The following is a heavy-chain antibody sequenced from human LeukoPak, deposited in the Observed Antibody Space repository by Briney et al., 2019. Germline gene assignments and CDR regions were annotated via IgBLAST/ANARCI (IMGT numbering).Heavy chain of an antibody. CDR3: ARGGEPIYYYYMDV. Sequence: TGGSLRLSCAASGFTFNSYWMHWVRQAPGKGLVWVSRINSEGSITSYADFVKGRFTISRDNAKNTLYLQMNSLRAEDTAVYYWARGGEPIYYYYMDVWGRGTTVTVSS. J-gene: IGHJ6*03. CDR1: GFTFNSYW. D-gene: IGHD3-16*01. V-gene: IGHV3-74*01. CDR2: INSEGSIT.